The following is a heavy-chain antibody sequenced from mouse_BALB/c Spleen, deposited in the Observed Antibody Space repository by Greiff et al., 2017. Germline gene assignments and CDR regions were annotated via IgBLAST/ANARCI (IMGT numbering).Heavy chain of an antibody. Sequence: EVHLVESGAELVKPGASVKLSCTASGFNIKDTYMHWVKQRPEQGLEWIGRIDPANGNTKYDPKFQGKATITADTSSNTAYLQLSSLTSEDTAVYYCANFDYWGQGTTLTVSS. J-gene: IGHJ2*01. CDR1: GFNIKDTY. V-gene: IGHV14-3*02. CDR3: ANFDY. CDR2: IDPANGNT.